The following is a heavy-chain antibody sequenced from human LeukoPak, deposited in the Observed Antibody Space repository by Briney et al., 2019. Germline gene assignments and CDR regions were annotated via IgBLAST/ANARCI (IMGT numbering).Heavy chain of an antibody. CDR1: GYTFTDYY. J-gene: IGHJ4*02. Sequence: ASVKVSCKASGYTFTDYYIHWVRQAPGQGLEWMGWINPNSGDTDYAQKFQGRVTMTRDTSISTAYMELSSLRSDDTAVYYCARDMDTGPDLFDYWGQGTLVIVSS. CDR2: INPNSGDT. V-gene: IGHV1-2*02. CDR3: ARDMDTGPDLFDY. D-gene: IGHD5-18*01.